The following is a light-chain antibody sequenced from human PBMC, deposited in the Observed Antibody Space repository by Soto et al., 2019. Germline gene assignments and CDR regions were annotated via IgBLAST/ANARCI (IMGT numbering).Light chain of an antibody. CDR1: QSVSSY. J-gene: IGKJ4*01. V-gene: IGKV3-11*01. CDR3: QQRYNRLT. Sequence: TVLAQSPATLSLSPGERATLSCRASQSVSSYLAWYQQKPGQAPRRLIYDVSSRATGIPARFSGSGSGTDFTLTISSLEPEDFAVYYCQQRYNRLTFGGGTKVDIK. CDR2: DVS.